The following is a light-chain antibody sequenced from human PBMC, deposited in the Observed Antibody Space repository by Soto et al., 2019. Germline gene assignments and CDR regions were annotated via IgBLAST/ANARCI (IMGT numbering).Light chain of an antibody. Sequence: EIVMTQSPATLSVSPGARATLSCRAIQSVSSNFAWYQQKPGQAPRLLIYGASTRATGIPTRFSGSGSGTAFTLTISSLQSEDFSVYYCQQYNNWPPGMVGQETKVEIQ. CDR2: GAS. V-gene: IGKV3-15*01. CDR1: QSVSSN. CDR3: QQYNNWPPGM. J-gene: IGKJ1*01.